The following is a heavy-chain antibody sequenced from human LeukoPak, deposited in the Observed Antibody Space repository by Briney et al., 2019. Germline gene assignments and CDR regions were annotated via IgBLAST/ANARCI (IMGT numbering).Heavy chain of an antibody. CDR2: ISWNSGSI. J-gene: IGHJ4*02. Sequence: GGSLRLSCAASGFTFDDYAMHWVRQAPGKGLEWVSGISWNSGSIGYADSVKGRFTISRDNAKNSLYLQMNSLRAEDTALYYCAKDMEGYSYGYADYWGQGTLVTVSS. D-gene: IGHD5-18*01. CDR3: AKDMEGYSYGYADY. V-gene: IGHV3-9*01. CDR1: GFTFDDYA.